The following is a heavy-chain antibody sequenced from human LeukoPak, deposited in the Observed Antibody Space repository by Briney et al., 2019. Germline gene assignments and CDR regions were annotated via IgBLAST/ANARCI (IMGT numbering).Heavy chain of an antibody. J-gene: IGHJ4*02. CDR1: GFTFSSYA. CDR3: AKATPDVGYSNYDH. D-gene: IGHD4-11*01. V-gene: IGHV3-23*01. Sequence: PGGSLRLSCAASGFTFSSYAMSWVRQAPGKGLEWVSAISGSGGSTYYADSVKGRFTISRDNSRNTLYLQMNSLRAEDTAVYYCAKATPDVGYSNYDHWGQGTLVTVSS. CDR2: ISGSGGST.